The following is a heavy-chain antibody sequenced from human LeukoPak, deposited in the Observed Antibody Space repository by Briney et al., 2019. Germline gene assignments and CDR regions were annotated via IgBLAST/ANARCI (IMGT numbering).Heavy chain of an antibody. CDR1: GFSVSRNY. CDR2: IYSGGTT. D-gene: IGHD3-10*01. V-gene: IGHV3-53*01. Sequence: PGGSLRLSCAASGFSVSRNYMSWVRQAPGKGLEWVSLIYSGGTTYYTDTVEGRFTISRDNSKNTLYLQVNNLRVEDTAMYYCASSSPKYGSGSYYQYWGQGTLVTVSS. J-gene: IGHJ4*02. CDR3: ASSSPKYGSGSYYQY.